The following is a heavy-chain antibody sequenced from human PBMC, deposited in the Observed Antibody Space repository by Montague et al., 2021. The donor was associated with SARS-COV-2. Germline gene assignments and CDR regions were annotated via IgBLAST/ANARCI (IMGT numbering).Heavy chain of an antibody. CDR2: INYSGRT. V-gene: IGHV4-61*01. Sequence: SETLSLTCSVSGDSVSRGNYYWSWIRQPPGKVREWIGSINYSGRTNYNPLLKSRVSMSLDASKNQLSLRLTSVTAADTAVYYCARAHASPPPRRFDFWGQGTLVTVSS. J-gene: IGHJ4*02. CDR1: GDSVSRGNYY. CDR3: ARAHASPPPRRFDF.